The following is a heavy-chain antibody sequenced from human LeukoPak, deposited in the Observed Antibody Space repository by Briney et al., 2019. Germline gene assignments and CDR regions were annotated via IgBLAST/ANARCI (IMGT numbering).Heavy chain of an antibody. CDR2: IYYSGST. CDR3: ARHKVTMVRGDYFDY. CDR1: GGSISSSSYY. D-gene: IGHD3-10*01. Sequence: KPSETLSLTCTVSGGSISSSSYYWGWIRQPPGKGLEWIGSIYYSGSTYYNPSLKSRVTISVDTSKNQFSLKLSSVTAADTAVYYCARHKVTMVRGDYFDYWGRGTLVTVSS. V-gene: IGHV4-39*07. J-gene: IGHJ4*02.